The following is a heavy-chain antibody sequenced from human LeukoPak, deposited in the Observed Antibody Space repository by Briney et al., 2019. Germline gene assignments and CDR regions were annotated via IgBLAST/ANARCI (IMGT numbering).Heavy chain of an antibody. CDR1: GVSFSGYY. J-gene: IGHJ4*02. CDR2: INHSGST. CDR3: ARGPGNYYDSSGYYLDY. V-gene: IGHV4-34*01. D-gene: IGHD3-22*01. Sequence: SETLSLTCAVYGVSFSGYYWSWIRQPPGKGLEWIGEINHSGSTNYNPSLKSRVTISVDTSKNQFSLKLSSVTAADTAVYYCARGPGNYYDSSGYYLDYWGQGTLVTVSS.